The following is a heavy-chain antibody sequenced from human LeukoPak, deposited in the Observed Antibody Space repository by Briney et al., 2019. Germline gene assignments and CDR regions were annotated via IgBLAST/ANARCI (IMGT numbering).Heavy chain of an antibody. V-gene: IGHV3-23*01. CDR3: ARNHYYGSGSYFSLGMDV. J-gene: IGHJ6*02. D-gene: IGHD3-10*01. CDR2: ISGNAGST. Sequence: PGGSLRLSCAASGFTLSSYAMSWVRQAPGKGLEWVSLISGNAGSTYYADSVKGRFTISRDNAKNTLYLQMNSLRAEDTAVYYCARNHYYGSGSYFSLGMDVWGQGTTVTVSS. CDR1: GFTLSSYA.